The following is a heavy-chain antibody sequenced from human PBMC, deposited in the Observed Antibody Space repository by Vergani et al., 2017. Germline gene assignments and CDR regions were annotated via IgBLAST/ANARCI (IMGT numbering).Heavy chain of an antibody. Sequence: VQLVESGGGLVKPGGSLRLSCAASGFTFSSYGMHWVRQAPGKGLEWVAVISYDGSNKYYADSVKGRFTISRDNSKNTLYLQMNSLRAEDTAVYYCAKDMITFGGVIVAVFDYWGQGTLVTVSS. J-gene: IGHJ4*02. CDR1: GFTFSSYG. V-gene: IGHV3-30*18. CDR3: AKDMITFGGVIVAVFDY. CDR2: ISYDGSNK. D-gene: IGHD3-16*02.